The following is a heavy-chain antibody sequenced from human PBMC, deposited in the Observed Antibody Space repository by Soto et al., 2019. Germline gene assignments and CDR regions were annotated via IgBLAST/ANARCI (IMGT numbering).Heavy chain of an antibody. V-gene: IGHV4-39*01. CDR1: GGSISSSSYY. D-gene: IGHD4-17*01. CDR3: ARDYADGHY. J-gene: IGHJ4*02. Sequence: SETLSLTCTVSGGSISSSSYYWGWIRQPPGKGLEWIGSIYYSGSTYYNPSLKSRVTISVDTSKNQFSLKLSSVTTADTAVYYCARDYADGHYWGQGTLVTVSS. CDR2: IYYSGST.